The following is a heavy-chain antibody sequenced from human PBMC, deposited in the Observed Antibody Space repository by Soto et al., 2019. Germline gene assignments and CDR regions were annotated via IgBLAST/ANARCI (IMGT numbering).Heavy chain of an antibody. CDR1: GGSLSSGGYY. CDR3: ARDTQRGYSGYFDS. CDR2: IYYSGST. Sequence: QVQLQESGPGLVKSSQTLSLSCTVSGGSLSSGGYYWSWIRQHPGKGLEWIGFIYYSGSTYYNPSLKSRVTISVDTSQNQFSLKLSSVTAADTAVYYCARDTQRGYSGYFDSWGQGTLVTVSS. V-gene: IGHV4-31*03. J-gene: IGHJ4*02. D-gene: IGHD5-12*01.